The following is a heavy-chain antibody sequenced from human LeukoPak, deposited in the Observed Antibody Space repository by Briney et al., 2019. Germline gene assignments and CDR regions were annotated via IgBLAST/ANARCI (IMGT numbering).Heavy chain of an antibody. CDR2: IIDSGGAT. D-gene: IGHD6-19*01. V-gene: IGHV3-23*01. CDR3: ARDRSSGWYVYDY. J-gene: IGHJ4*02. Sequence: GGSLILSCAASGFTFSTYAMSWVRQAPRRGLEWVSSIIDSGGATYYADSVKGRFTISRDNSKNTLYLQMNSLRAEDTAVYYCARDRSSGWYVYDYWGQGTLVTVSS. CDR1: GFTFSTYA.